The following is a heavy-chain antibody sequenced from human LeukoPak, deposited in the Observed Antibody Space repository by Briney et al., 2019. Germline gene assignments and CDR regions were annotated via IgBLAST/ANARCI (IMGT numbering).Heavy chain of an antibody. J-gene: IGHJ4*02. CDR3: ARDNGYGSGNYYNYYFDY. CDR1: GFTFSTYG. Sequence: PGGSLRLSCAASGFTFSTYGMHWVRQAPGKGLEWVAVIWFDGSNKYYADSVKGRFTISRDNSKNSLYLQMSSLGAEDTAVYYCARDNGYGSGNYYNYYFDYWDQGTLVTVSS. V-gene: IGHV3-33*01. D-gene: IGHD3-10*01. CDR2: IWFDGSNK.